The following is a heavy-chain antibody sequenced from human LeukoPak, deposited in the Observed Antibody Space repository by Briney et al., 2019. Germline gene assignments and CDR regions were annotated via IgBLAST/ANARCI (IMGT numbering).Heavy chain of an antibody. CDR1: GFSISSHW. D-gene: IGHD3-10*01. CDR3: ARGPPYGSRSDFLDY. Sequence: GGSLRLSRVASGFSISSHWMSWVRQAPGKGLEWVASLKEDVSARNLVDSVKGRFTISTDNAKNSLNLQMNSLRVEDTAVYYCARGPPYGSRSDFLDYWGLGTLVTVSS. CDR2: LKEDVSAR. J-gene: IGHJ4*02. V-gene: IGHV3-7*01.